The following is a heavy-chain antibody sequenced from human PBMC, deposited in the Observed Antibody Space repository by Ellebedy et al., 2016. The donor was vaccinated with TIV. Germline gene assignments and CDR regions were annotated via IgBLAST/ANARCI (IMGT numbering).Heavy chain of an antibody. J-gene: IGHJ4*02. CDR2: IYPGDSNT. CDR1: GYKLTNYW. CDR3: ASNYGYGVPVDV. D-gene: IGHD5-18*01. Sequence: GESLKISCRGSGYKLTNYWIGWVRQMPGKGLEWIGIIYPGDSNTMYSPSFQGQVTISADKSVSTAYLQWTSLKASDTALYFCASNYGYGVPVDVWGQGTLVIVSS. V-gene: IGHV5-51*01.